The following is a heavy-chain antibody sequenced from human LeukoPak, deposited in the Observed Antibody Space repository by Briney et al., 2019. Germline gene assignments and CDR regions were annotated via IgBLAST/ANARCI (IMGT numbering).Heavy chain of an antibody. CDR1: GGSISTSY. J-gene: IGHJ4*02. CDR2: IYYSGST. D-gene: IGHD1-26*01. Sequence: SETLSLTCTVSGGSISTSYWNWVRQPPGKGLEWIGYIYYSGSTNYNPSLKSRVTISVDTSKNQFSLKLSSVTAADTAVYYCARHLSGRPKFDYWGQGTLVTVSS. CDR3: ARHLSGRPKFDY. V-gene: IGHV4-59*08.